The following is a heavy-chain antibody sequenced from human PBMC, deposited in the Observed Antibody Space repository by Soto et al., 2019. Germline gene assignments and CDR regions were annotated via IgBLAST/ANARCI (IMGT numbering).Heavy chain of an antibody. J-gene: IGHJ4*02. D-gene: IGHD3-10*02. CDR1: GYTFSGYY. CDR3: ARGGPVGNVYVRGAPVFDY. CDR2: IDPNSGGT. Sequence: QVQLVQSGAEVKKPGASVKVSCKASGYTFSGYYIHWVRQAPGQGLEWMGWIDPNSGGTNCAQNFEGRVTMTRDMFISTAWMEMSRLRSDYTAVYYCARGGPVGNVYVRGAPVFDYWRQGSLVTVSS. V-gene: IGHV1-2*02.